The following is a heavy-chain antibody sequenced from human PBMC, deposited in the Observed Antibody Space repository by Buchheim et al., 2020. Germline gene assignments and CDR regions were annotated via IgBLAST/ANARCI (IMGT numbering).Heavy chain of an antibody. D-gene: IGHD2-15*01. V-gene: IGHV4-34*01. CDR3: ARGWSATYYYGLDV. CDR1: GGSFSGYY. J-gene: IGHJ6*02. CDR2: INHSGGT. Sequence: QVQLQESGPGLLKPSETLSLTCAVYGGSFSGYYWSWIRQSPGKGLEWIGEINHSGGTNYNPSLKSRVTISVDTSKNQFSLKLSSVTAADTAVFYCARGWSATYYYGLDVWGQGTT.